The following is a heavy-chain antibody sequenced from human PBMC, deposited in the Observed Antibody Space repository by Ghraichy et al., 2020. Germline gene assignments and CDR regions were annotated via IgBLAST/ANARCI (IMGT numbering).Heavy chain of an antibody. Sequence: LSLTCAASGFAFSSYAMHWVRQAPGKGLEWVALISYDGSNRHYGDSVKGRFTISRDNSKNTLHLQMNSLRPEDTAVYYCSKDLRSGSYFGAFDIWGQGTMLTVSS. V-gene: IGHV3-30*18. CDR2: ISYDGSNR. J-gene: IGHJ3*02. CDR3: SKDLRSGSYFGAFDI. D-gene: IGHD1-26*01. CDR1: GFAFSSYA.